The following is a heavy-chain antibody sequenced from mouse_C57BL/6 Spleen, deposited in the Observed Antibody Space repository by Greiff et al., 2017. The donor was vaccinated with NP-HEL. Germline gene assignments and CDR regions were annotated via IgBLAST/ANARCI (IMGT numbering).Heavy chain of an antibody. Sequence: VQLQQPGAELVKPGASVKLSCKASGYTFTSYWMQWVKQRPGQGLEWIGEIDPSDSYTNYNQKFKGKATLTVDTSSSTAYMQLSSLTSEDSAVYYCARQLRLYYAMDYWGQGTSVTVSS. D-gene: IGHD3-2*02. CDR1: GYTFTSYW. J-gene: IGHJ4*01. CDR2: IDPSDSYT. V-gene: IGHV1-50*01. CDR3: ARQLRLYYAMDY.